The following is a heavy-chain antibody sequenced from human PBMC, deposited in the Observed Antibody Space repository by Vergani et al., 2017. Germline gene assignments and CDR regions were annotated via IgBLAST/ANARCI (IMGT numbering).Heavy chain of an antibody. CDR3: ARGSVCSSTSCSIGADY. D-gene: IGHD2-2*01. CDR2: ILPIFGTA. J-gene: IGHJ4*02. V-gene: IGHV1-69*13. CDR1: GGTFSSYA. Sequence: QVQLVQSGAEVKKPGSSVKVSCKASGGTFSSYAISWVRQAPGKGLEWMGGILPIFGTANYAQKFQGRVTITADKSTRTTYMELSSLRSEDTAVYYCARGSVCSSTSCSIGADYWGQGTLVTVSS.